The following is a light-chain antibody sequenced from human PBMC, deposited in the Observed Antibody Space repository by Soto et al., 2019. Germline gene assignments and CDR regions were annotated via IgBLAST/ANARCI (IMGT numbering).Light chain of an antibody. CDR2: DAF. J-gene: IGKJ1*01. Sequence: DIQLTQIPSTLSASIGDRVTITCRASQSLSGWLACYQQTPGKAPKLLISDAFRLESGVPSRFRGSGSGTEFSLTISNLQPGDSATFYCQQYASYPWTFGRGTKV. CDR3: QQYASYPWT. CDR1: QSLSGW. V-gene: IGKV1-5*01.